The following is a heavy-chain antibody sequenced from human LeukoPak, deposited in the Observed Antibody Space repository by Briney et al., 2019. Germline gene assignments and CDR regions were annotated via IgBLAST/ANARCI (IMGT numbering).Heavy chain of an antibody. CDR3: ARGYCSGGSCYPYFDY. J-gene: IGHJ4*02. V-gene: IGHV3-33*01. CDR2: IWYDGSNK. D-gene: IGHD2-15*01. CDR1: GFTFSSYG. Sequence: GRSLRFSCAASGFTFSSYGMHWVRQAPGKGLEWVAVIWYDGSNKYYADSVKGRFTISRDNSKNTLYLQMNSLRAEDTAVYYCARGYCSGGSCYPYFDYWGQGTLVTVSS.